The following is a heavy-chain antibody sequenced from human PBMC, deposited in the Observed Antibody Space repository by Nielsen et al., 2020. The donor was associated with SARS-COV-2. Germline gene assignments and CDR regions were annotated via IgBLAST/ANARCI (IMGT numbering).Heavy chain of an antibody. D-gene: IGHD6-13*01. CDR1: GYTFTSYG. Sequence: ASVKVSCKASGYTFTSYGISWVRQAPGQGLEWMGWISAYNGNTNYAQKLQGRVTMTTDTSTSTAYMELWSLRSDDTAVYYCAGRDIAAAGLLGMDVWGQGTTVTVSS. CDR2: ISAYNGNT. J-gene: IGHJ6*02. V-gene: IGHV1-18*01. CDR3: AGRDIAAAGLLGMDV.